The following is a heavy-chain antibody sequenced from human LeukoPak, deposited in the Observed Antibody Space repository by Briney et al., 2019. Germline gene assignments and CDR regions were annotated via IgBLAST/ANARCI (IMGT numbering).Heavy chain of an antibody. CDR1: GGFISRSGYY. Sequence: SETLSLTCSVSGGFISRSGYYWGWIRQPPGKGLEWIGSVYYSGNSYYNPSLKSRVTISVDTSKNQFSLKLSSVTAADTAVYYCARGVEYNWNSDYAFDIWGQGTMVTVSS. V-gene: IGHV4-39*07. CDR3: ARGVEYNWNSDYAFDI. D-gene: IGHD1-1*01. CDR2: VYYSGNS. J-gene: IGHJ3*02.